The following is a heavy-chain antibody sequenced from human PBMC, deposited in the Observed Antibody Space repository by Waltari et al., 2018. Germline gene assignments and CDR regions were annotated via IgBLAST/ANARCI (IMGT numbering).Heavy chain of an antibody. CDR3: AKILTGTVY. V-gene: IGHV3-23*04. D-gene: IGHD1-7*01. CDR1: GFTFRSYA. J-gene: IGHJ4*02. CDR2: ISGSGSST. Sequence: EVQLVGSGGGLVHPGGALRLSCAASGFTFRSYAMPWVRQAPGKGLEWVSSISGSGSSTYYADPVKGRFTISRDNSKHSLYLQMNSLRAEDTAVYYCAKILTGTVYWGQGTLVTVSS.